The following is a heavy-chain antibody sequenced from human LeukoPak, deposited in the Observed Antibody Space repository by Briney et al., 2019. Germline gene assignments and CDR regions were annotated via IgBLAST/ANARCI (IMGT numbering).Heavy chain of an antibody. V-gene: IGHV4-59*01. CDR3: ARGSSGWDTFDP. Sequence: SETLSLTCTVSGGSISSYYWRWIRQPPGKGLEWIGYIYYSGSTNYNPSLKSRVTISVDTSKNQFSLKLSSVTAADTAVYYCARGSSGWDTFDPWGQGTLVTVSS. CDR1: GGSISSYY. D-gene: IGHD6-19*01. CDR2: IYYSGST. J-gene: IGHJ5*02.